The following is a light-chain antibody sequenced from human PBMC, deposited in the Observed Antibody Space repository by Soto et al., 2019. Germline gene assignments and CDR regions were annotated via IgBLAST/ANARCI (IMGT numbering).Light chain of an antibody. CDR1: RGHTSYA. V-gene: IGLV4-69*01. J-gene: IGLJ3*02. CDR2: VHSDGSH. CDR3: QTWGTGFQL. Sequence: QLVLTQSPSVSASLGASVKLTCTLSRGHTSYAIAWHQQQPDKGLRFLMKVHSDGSHIKGDAIPDRFSGSSFGAERYLTISGLQSDDDANYYCQTWGTGFQLFGGGTQLTVL.